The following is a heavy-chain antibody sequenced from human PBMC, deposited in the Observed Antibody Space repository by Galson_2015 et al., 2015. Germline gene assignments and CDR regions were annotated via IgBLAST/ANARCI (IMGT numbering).Heavy chain of an antibody. CDR3: ARDHCSSPGCYENYYYGMDV. CDR2: INHNSGGT. CDR1: GYTFTGYY. Sequence: SVKVSCKASGYTFTGYYMHWVRQAPGQGLEWMGWINHNSGGTNYAQKFQGRVTVTRDTSISTAYMELSRLRSDDTAVYYCARDHCSSPGCYENYYYGMDVWGQGTTVTVSS. J-gene: IGHJ6*02. V-gene: IGHV1-2*02. D-gene: IGHD2-2*01.